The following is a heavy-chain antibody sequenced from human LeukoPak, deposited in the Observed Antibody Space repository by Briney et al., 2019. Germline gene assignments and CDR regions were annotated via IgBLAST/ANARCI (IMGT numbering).Heavy chain of an antibody. CDR2: ISHSGST. CDR1: GGSFSGYY. J-gene: IGHJ6*02. CDR3: ARATYYYDSSGYYHNRGRYYYYGMDV. V-gene: IGHV4-34*01. Sequence: PSETLSLTCAVYGGSFSGYYWSWIRQPPGKGLEWIGEISHSGSTNYNPSLKSRVTISVDTSKNQFSLKLSSVTAADTAVYYCARATYYYDSSGYYHNRGRYYYYGMDVWGQGTTVTVSS. D-gene: IGHD3-22*01.